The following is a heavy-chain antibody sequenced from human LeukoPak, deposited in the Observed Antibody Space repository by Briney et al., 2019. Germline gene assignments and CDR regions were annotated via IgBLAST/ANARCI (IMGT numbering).Heavy chain of an antibody. CDR2: IYSGGST. CDR1: GFTVSSNY. CDR3: ARDLRGNRDY. Sequence: GGSLRLSCAASGFTVSSNYMSWVRQAPGKGLEWVSVIYSGGSTYYADSVKGRFTISRDNSKNTLYLQMNSLRVEDTAVYFCARDLRGNRDYWGQGTLVTVSS. D-gene: IGHD4-23*01. J-gene: IGHJ4*02. V-gene: IGHV3-66*01.